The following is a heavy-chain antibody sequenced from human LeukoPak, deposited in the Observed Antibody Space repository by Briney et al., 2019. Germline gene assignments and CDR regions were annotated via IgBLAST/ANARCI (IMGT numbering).Heavy chain of an antibody. CDR3: AKDHGGIAVAPFDY. D-gene: IGHD6-19*01. J-gene: IGHJ4*02. Sequence: GRSLRLSCAASGFTFDDYAMHWVRQAPGKGLEGVSGISWNSGSIGYADSVKGRFTMSRDNAKNSLYLQMNSLRAEAKALYYCAKDHGGIAVAPFDYWGQGTLVTVSS. V-gene: IGHV3-9*01. CDR1: GFTFDDYA. CDR2: ISWNSGSI.